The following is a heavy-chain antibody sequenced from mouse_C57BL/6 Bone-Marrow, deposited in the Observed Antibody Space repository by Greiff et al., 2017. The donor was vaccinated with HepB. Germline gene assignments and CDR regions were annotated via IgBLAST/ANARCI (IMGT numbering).Heavy chain of an antibody. CDR2: IYPGDGDT. D-gene: IGHD1-1*02. V-gene: IGHV1-82*01. Sequence: VQLQQSGPELVKPGASVKISCKASGYAFSSSWMNWVKQRPGKGLEWIGRIYPGDGDTNYNGKFKGKATLTADKYSSTAYMQLSSLTSEDSAVYFCARSFGIKGYAMDYWGQGTSVTVSS. CDR1: GYAFSSSW. CDR3: ARSFGIKGYAMDY. J-gene: IGHJ4*01.